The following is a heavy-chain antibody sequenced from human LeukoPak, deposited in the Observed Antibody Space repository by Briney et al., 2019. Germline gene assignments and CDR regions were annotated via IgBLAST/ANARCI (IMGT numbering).Heavy chain of an antibody. V-gene: IGHV1-69*04. CDR3: AIPPQRDYYDSSGYYYEH. Sequence: ASVKVSCKASGYTFTSYGISWVRQAPGQGLEWMGRIIPILGIANYAQKFQGRVTITADKSTSTAYMELSSLRSEDTAVYYCAIPPQRDYYDSSGYYYEHWGQGTLVTVSS. CDR1: GYTFTSYG. D-gene: IGHD3-22*01. CDR2: IIPILGIA. J-gene: IGHJ4*02.